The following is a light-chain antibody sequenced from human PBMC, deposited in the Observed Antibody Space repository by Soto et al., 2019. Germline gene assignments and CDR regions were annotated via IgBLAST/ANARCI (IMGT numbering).Light chain of an antibody. V-gene: IGKV3-20*01. CDR3: QQYGGLPPT. CDR1: QTVSNTY. Sequence: EIVLTQFPGALSLSPGERVTLSCRASQTVSNTYLAWYQQKSGQAPKFLIYGASNRATGIPDRFSGSGSGTDFTLTISSLEPEDFAVYYCQQYGGLPPTFGGGTKVEIK. J-gene: IGKJ4*01. CDR2: GAS.